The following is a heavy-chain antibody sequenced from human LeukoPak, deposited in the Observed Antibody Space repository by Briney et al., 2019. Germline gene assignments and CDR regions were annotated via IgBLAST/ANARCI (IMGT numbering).Heavy chain of an antibody. CDR1: GFAFSDYY. V-gene: IGHV3-11*04. CDR3: ARDRYYDSSGYYSPPDY. J-gene: IGHJ4*02. D-gene: IGHD3-22*01. Sequence: GGSLRLSCAASGFAFSDYYMSWIRQAPGKGLEWVSYISSSGSTIYYADSVKGRFTISRDNAKNSLYLQMNSLRAEDTAVYYCARDRYYDSSGYYSPPDYWGQGTLVTVST. CDR2: ISSSGSTI.